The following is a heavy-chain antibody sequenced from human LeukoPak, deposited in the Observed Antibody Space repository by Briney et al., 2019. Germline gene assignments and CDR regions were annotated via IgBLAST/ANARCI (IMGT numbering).Heavy chain of an antibody. D-gene: IGHD2-2*01. CDR1: GFTFSNAW. Sequence: GGSLRLSCAASGFTFSNAWMSWVRQAPGKGLEWVGRIKSKTDGGTTDYAAPVKGRFTISRDDSKNTLYLQMNSLKTEDTAVYYCTTDFLGCSSISCRYYFDYWGQGTLVTVSS. CDR2: IKSKTDGGTT. V-gene: IGHV3-15*01. J-gene: IGHJ4*02. CDR3: TTDFLGCSSISCRYYFDY.